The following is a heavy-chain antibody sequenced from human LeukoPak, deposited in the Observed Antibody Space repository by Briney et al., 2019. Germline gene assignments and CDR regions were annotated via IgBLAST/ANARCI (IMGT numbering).Heavy chain of an antibody. CDR3: TKVVISWGPTSQDY. D-gene: IGHD6-13*01. V-gene: IGHV3-23*01. CDR1: GFTFSSYA. Sequence: GGSLRLSCAASGFTFSSYAMSWVRQAPGKGLDWVSTIRGNVGNTYYADSVKGRFTISTDNSKNTLYLQINTLRAEDMAVYYCTKVVISWGPTSQDYWGQGTLVTVSS. CDR2: IRGNVGNT. J-gene: IGHJ4*02.